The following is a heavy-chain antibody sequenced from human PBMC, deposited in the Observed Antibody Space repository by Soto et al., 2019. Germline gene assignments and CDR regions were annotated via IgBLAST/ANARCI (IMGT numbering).Heavy chain of an antibody. J-gene: IGHJ5*02. CDR2: TNPNSGHT. V-gene: IGHV1-8*01. CDR1: GYAFTTYN. CDR3: TRGHNWFDP. Sequence: QAQLVQSGAEVKKPGASVTVSCKASGYAFTTYNINWLRQATGQGLEWMGWTNPNSGHTGYAQKFQGRVTMTRDTSTNTAYMVLSSLRSEDTAVYYCTRGHNWFDPWGQGTLVIVSS.